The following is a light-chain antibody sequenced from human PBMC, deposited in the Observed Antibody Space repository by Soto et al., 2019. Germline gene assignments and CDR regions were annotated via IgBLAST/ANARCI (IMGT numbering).Light chain of an antibody. V-gene: IGKV1-39*01. J-gene: IGKJ5*01. CDR3: QQDYSTLAT. CDR2: AAS. Sequence: DIQMSHSPSSLSASVVDRVTITCLAAESISRHLNWYQQKPGRAPDLLIYAASTLQNGVPSRFTGSGSGTQFTLTITGLQLEDFATYYCQQDYSTLATFGQGTRLEI. CDR1: ESISRH.